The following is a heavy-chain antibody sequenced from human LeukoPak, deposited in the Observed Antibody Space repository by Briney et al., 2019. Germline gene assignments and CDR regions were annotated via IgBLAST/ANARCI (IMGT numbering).Heavy chain of an antibody. CDR1: GFTFNNYA. Sequence: GGSLRLSCAASGFTFNNYAMSWVRQAPGKGLEWVSAISGSGGSTYYADSVKGRFTISRDSSKNTLYLQMNSLGAEDTAVYYCARGPYDSSGYYENYFDYWGQGTLVTVSS. D-gene: IGHD3-22*01. V-gene: IGHV3-23*01. J-gene: IGHJ4*02. CDR3: ARGPYDSSGYYENYFDY. CDR2: ISGSGGST.